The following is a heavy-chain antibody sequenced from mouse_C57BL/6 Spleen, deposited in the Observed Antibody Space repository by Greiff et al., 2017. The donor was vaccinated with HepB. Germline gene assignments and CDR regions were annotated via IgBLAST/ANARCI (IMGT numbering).Heavy chain of an antibody. D-gene: IGHD2-4*01. CDR3: ARHGPYDYDLYYAMDY. J-gene: IGHJ4*01. CDR1: GYTFTEYT. CDR2: FYPGSGSI. V-gene: IGHV1-62-2*01. Sequence: QVQLKESGAELVKPGASVKLSCKASGYTFTEYTIHWVKQRSGQGLEWIGWFYPGSGSIKYNEKFKDKATLTADKSSSTVYMELSRLTSEDSAVYFCARHGPYDYDLYYAMDYWGQGTSVTVSS.